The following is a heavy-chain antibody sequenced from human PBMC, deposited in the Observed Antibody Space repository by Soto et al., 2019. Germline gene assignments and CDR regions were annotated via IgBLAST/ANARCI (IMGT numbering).Heavy chain of an antibody. CDR1: GGTFSSYA. CDR3: VREPPGDSTYCNFG. CDR2: IIPIFGTA. V-gene: IGHV1-69*13. D-gene: IGHD3-10*01. Sequence: SVKVSCKASGGTFSSYAISWVRQAPGQGLEWMGGIIPIFGTANYAQKFQGRVTITADESTSTAYMELSSLRSEDTAVYYFVREPPGDSTYCNFGWGKGTPVTVSS. J-gene: IGHJ6*04.